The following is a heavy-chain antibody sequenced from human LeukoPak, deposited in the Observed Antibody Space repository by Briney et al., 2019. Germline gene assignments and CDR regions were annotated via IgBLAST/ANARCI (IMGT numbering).Heavy chain of an antibody. CDR3: ARVPEIQYCSSTTCSPLHFDY. CDR2: IYNDDTT. V-gene: IGHV3-66*02. J-gene: IGHJ4*02. D-gene: IGHD2-2*01. CDR1: GFSLSTNY. Sequence: PGGSLRLSCAASGFSLSTNYMSWVRQAPGKGLEWVSLIYNDDTTYYADSVKGRFTFSRDYYKNTLYLQMDSLRAGDTAVYYCARVPEIQYCSSTTCSPLHFDYWGQGTLVAVSS.